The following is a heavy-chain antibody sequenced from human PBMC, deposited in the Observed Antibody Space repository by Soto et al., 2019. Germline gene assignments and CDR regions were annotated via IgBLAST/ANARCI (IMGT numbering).Heavy chain of an antibody. CDR1: GYTFTGYY. Sequence: VASVKISCKASGYTFTGYYMHWVRQAPGQGLEWMGWINPNSGGTNYAQKFQGRVTMTRDTSISTAYMELSRLRSDDTAVYYCARDFAMIVVAIFEYWGKGTLVTVS. D-gene: IGHD3-22*01. CDR2: INPNSGGT. CDR3: ARDFAMIVVAIFEY. V-gene: IGHV1-2*02. J-gene: IGHJ4*02.